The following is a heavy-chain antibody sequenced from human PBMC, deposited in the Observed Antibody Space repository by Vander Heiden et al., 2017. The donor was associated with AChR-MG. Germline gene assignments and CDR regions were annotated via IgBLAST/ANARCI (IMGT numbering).Heavy chain of an antibody. CDR1: GYSFTNYW. Sequence: EVQLVQSGAEVKKPGESLKISCKGSGYSFTNYWIGWVRQMPGKGLEWMGIIYPGDSDTRYSPSFQGQVTISADKSISTAYLQWSSLKASDTAMYYCARHRASHSYYYYYYMDVWGKGTTVTVSS. CDR3: ARHRASHSYYYYYYMDV. V-gene: IGHV5-51*01. J-gene: IGHJ6*03. CDR2: IYPGDSDT.